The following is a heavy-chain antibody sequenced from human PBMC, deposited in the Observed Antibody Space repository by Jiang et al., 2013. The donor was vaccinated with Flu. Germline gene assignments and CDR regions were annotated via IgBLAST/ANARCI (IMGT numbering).Heavy chain of an antibody. V-gene: IGHV4-39*01. Sequence: PGLVKPSETLSLTCTVSGGSISSSSYYWGWIRQPPGKGLEWIGSIYYSGSTYYNPSLKGRVTISVDTSKNQFSLKLSSVTAADTAVYYCARSRMTTTGYLDAFDIWGQGTMVTVSS. D-gene: IGHD4-17*01. CDR3: ARSRMTTTGYLDAFDI. J-gene: IGHJ3*02. CDR1: GGSISSSSYY. CDR2: IYYSGST.